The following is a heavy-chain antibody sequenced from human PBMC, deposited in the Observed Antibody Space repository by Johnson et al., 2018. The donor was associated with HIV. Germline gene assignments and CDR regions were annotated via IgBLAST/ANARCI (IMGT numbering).Heavy chain of an antibody. J-gene: IGHJ3*02. V-gene: IGHV3-43*01. CDR3: AKGFVGGGYWEGDAFNI. Sequence: VQLVESGGGLVQPGRSLRLSCAASGFTFDDYTMHWVRQAPGKGLEWVSLISWDGGSTYYADSVKGRFTISRDNAKNSLYLQMNSLRAEDTALYYCAKGFVGGGYWEGDAFNIWGKGKMVTVSS. CDR2: ISWDGGST. CDR1: GFTFDDYT. D-gene: IGHD1-26*01.